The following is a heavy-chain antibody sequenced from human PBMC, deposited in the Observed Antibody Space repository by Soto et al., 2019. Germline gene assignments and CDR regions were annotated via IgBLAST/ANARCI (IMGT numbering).Heavy chain of an antibody. CDR1: GYTFTSYY. J-gene: IGHJ5*02. CDR2: INPSGGST. V-gene: IGHV1-46*01. D-gene: IGHD6-6*01. Sequence: ASVKVSCKASGYTFTSYYMHWVRQAPGQGLEWMGIINPSGGSTSYAQKFQGRVTMTRDTSTSTAYMELSSLRSADTAMYYCARSDSGYSSSGDWFDPWGQGTLVTVSS. CDR3: ARSDSGYSSSGDWFDP.